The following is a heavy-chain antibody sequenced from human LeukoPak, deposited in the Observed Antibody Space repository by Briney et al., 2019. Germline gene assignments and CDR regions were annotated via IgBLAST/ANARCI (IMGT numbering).Heavy chain of an antibody. D-gene: IGHD2-15*01. CDR3: ARDKGYCSGGACYMFHN. V-gene: IGHV1-69*01. CDR2: IIPMFGTT. Sequence: ASVKVSCKASGGPFSSYALSWVRQALGQGLEWMGGIIPMFGTTSYAQHFQGRLTITADEPTGTAYMELSSLTSDDTAVYFCARDKGYCSGGACYMFHNWGQGTLVTVSS. J-gene: IGHJ4*02. CDR1: GGPFSSYA.